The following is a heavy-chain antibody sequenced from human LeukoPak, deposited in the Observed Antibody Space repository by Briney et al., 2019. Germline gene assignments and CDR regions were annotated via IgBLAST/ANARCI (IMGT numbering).Heavy chain of an antibody. J-gene: IGHJ6*03. V-gene: IGHV3-9*01. CDR2: ISWNSGSI. Sequence: GGSLRLSCAASGFTFDDYAMHWVRQAPGKGLEWVSGISWNSGSIGYADSVKGRFTISRDNAKNSLYLQMNSLRAEDTALYYCARVSPYYDFWSGYYTPSYYYYYYMDVWGKGTTVTVSS. CDR1: GFTFDDYA. CDR3: ARVSPYYDFWSGYYTPSYYYYYYMDV. D-gene: IGHD3-3*01.